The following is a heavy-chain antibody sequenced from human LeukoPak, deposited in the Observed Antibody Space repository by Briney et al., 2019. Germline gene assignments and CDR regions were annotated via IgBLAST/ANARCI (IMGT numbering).Heavy chain of an antibody. D-gene: IGHD2-8*02. Sequence: ASVKVSCKASGGTFSSYAISWVRQAPGQGPEWMGWVIPKSGDSRSAQKFQGRVTMTWDTSISTAYMELSSLTSDDTAVYYCTRPGYCTDKSCEGLDYWGQGTLVTVSS. CDR1: GGTFSSYA. CDR3: TRPGYCTDKSCEGLDY. CDR2: VIPKSGDS. J-gene: IGHJ4*02. V-gene: IGHV1-2*02.